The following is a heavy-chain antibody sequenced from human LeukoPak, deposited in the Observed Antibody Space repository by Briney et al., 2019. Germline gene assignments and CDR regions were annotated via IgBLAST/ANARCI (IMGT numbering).Heavy chain of an antibody. D-gene: IGHD2-2*01. CDR2: ISGSGGST. Sequence: GGSLRLSCAASGFTFSSYAMSWVRQAPGKGLEWVSAISGSGGSTYYADSVKGRFTISRGNSKNTLYLQMNSLRAEDTAVYFCAKDGAGGYCSSTSCYEFDYWGQGTLVTVSS. V-gene: IGHV3-23*01. J-gene: IGHJ4*02. CDR1: GFTFSSYA. CDR3: AKDGAGGYCSSTSCYEFDY.